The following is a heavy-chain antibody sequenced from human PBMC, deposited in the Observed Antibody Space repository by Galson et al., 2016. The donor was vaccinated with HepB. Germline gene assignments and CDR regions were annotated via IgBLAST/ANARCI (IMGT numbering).Heavy chain of an antibody. CDR3: AKPLTFLAPPNFDS. CDR2: ISPDENSK. Sequence: SLRLSCAASGFSFSNYGMHWVRQAPGEGLEWVAVISPDENSKYYADSVKGRFTISRDNSKDTLYLQMNSLRADDTAVYYCAKPLTFLAPPNFDSWGQGTLVTVSS. CDR1: GFSFSNYG. D-gene: IGHD3-16*01. V-gene: IGHV3-30*18. J-gene: IGHJ4*02.